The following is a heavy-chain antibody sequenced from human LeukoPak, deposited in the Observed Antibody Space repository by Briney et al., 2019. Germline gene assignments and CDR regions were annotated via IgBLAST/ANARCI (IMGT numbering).Heavy chain of an antibody. D-gene: IGHD3-9*01. V-gene: IGHV4-4*02. CDR1: GGSISSSNW. CDR3: ARSDDILTGYYSFDY. Sequence: PSGTLSLTCAVSGGSISSSNWWSWVRRPPGKGLEWIGEIYHSGSTNYNPSLKSRVTISVDKSKNQFSLKLSSVTAADTAVYYCARSDDILTGYYSFDYWGQGTLVTVSS. J-gene: IGHJ4*02. CDR2: IYHSGST.